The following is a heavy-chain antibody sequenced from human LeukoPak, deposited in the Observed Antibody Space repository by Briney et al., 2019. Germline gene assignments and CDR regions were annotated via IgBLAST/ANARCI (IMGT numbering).Heavy chain of an antibody. V-gene: IGHV4-59*08. J-gene: IGHJ4*02. D-gene: IGHD6-13*01. Sequence: SETLSLTCTVSGDSISGFYWNWIRQPPGKGLEWIGYMYYSGITNYNPSLKSRVTISVDTSKNQFSLKLSSVTAADTAVYYCARVSGSSWYWGQGTLVTVSS. CDR2: MYYSGIT. CDR3: ARVSGSSWY. CDR1: GDSISGFY.